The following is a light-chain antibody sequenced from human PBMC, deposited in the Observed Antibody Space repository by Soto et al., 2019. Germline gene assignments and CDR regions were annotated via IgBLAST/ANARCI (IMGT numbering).Light chain of an antibody. CDR3: LQYKKWPLT. V-gene: IGKV3-15*01. J-gene: IGKJ4*01. Sequence: EIVMTQSPATLSVSPGETATLSCRASQTLDNNLAWYQQKPGQAPRLLIYAASTRAANIPARFSGSRSGTELTLTISSLQSEDVAVYYCLQYKKWPLTFGGGTKVEIK. CDR1: QTLDNN. CDR2: AAS.